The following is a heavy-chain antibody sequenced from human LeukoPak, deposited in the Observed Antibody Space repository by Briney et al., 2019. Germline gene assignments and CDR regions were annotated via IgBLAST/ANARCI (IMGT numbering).Heavy chain of an antibody. CDR2: ISSDGQST. CDR1: GFTFNSYA. J-gene: IGHJ4*02. V-gene: IGHV3-64*01. D-gene: IGHD2-2*02. Sequence: GGSLRLSCAASGFTFNSYAMQWVRQAPGKGLEFVSVISSDGQSTYYASSVKGRFIISRDNSKNTLYLQMGSLRTEDSSSSSCYTVNYWGQGTLVTVS. CDR3: YTVNY.